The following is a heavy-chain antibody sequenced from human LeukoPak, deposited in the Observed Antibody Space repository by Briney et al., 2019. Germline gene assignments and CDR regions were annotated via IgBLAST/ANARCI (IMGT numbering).Heavy chain of an antibody. V-gene: IGHV1-18*01. CDR2: ISAYNGST. CDR3: ARDFDDSWSGYPLGSLWDV. D-gene: IGHD3-3*01. CDR1: GYTFTSYG. J-gene: IGHJ6*04. Sequence: ASVKVSCKASGYTFTSYGISWVRQAPGQGLEWMGWISAYNGSTDYAQKLQGRVTMTTDTSTSTAYMELRSLRSDDTAVYYCARDFDDSWSGYPLGSLWDVWGKGTTVTVSS.